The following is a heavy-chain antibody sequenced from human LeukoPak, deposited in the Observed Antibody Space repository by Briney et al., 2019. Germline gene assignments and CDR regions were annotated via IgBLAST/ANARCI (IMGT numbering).Heavy chain of an antibody. CDR1: GFTFSSHW. J-gene: IGHJ4*02. Sequence: PGGSLRLSCAASGFTFSSHWMTWVRQAPGKGLEWVANIKEDGSEQYYVDSIKGRFTISRDNAKNSLYLQMSSLRAEDTAIYYCVRETVSVITDFDYWGQGTLVTVSS. CDR2: IKEDGSEQ. D-gene: IGHD3-16*02. CDR3: VRETVSVITDFDY. V-gene: IGHV3-7*01.